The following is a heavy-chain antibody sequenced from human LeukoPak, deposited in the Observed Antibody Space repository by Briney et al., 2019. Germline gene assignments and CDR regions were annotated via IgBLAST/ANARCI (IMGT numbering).Heavy chain of an antibody. J-gene: IGHJ2*01. CDR1: GFTVSSNH. D-gene: IGHD2-2*01. CDR3: ARESTSWYFDL. Sequence: GGSLRLSCAASGFTVSSNHMSWVRQAPGKGLEWVSVIYSGGSTYYADSVKGRFTISRDNSKNTLYLQMNSLRAEDTAVYYCARESTSWYFDLWGRGTLVTVSS. V-gene: IGHV3-53*01. CDR2: IYSGGST.